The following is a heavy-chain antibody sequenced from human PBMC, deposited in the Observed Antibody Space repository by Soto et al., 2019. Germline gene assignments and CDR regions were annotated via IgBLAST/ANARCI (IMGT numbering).Heavy chain of an antibody. Sequence: PSETLSLTCPVSGGSVSGGSYYWSWIRQPPGKGLEWIGYIYYSGSTNYTPSRKSRVTISVDTSKNQFSLKLSSVTAADTDVYNCSXAPRISGWYEGGNWFDPWGQGTLVTVSS. CDR3: SXAPRISGWYEGGNWFDP. J-gene: IGHJ5*02. CDR1: GGSVSGGSYY. CDR2: IYYSGST. V-gene: IGHV4-61*01. D-gene: IGHD6-19*01.